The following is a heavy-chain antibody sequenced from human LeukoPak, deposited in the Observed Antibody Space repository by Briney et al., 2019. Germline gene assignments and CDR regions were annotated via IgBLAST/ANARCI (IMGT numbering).Heavy chain of an antibody. CDR3: ARDPYSGSYGDYYYYYMDV. J-gene: IGHJ6*03. V-gene: IGHV3-48*03. D-gene: IGHD1-26*01. CDR2: ISSSGSTI. Sequence: GGSLRLSCVASGFTFRSYEMNWVRQAPGKGLEWVSYISSSGSTIYYADSVKGRFTISRDNAENSLYLQMNSLRAEDTAVYYCARDPYSGSYGDYYYYYMDVWGKGTTVTISS. CDR1: GFTFRSYE.